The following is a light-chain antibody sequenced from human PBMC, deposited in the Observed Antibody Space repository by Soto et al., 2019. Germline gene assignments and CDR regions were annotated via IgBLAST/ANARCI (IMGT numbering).Light chain of an antibody. CDR1: QSVLYRSNNKNY. Sequence: DIVMTQSPDSLAVSLGERATINCRSSQSVLYRSNNKNYLAWYQQKPGQPPNLLIYWASTRESGVPDRFSGSGYGTDFTLTISSLQAEDVAVYYCQQYYSTPRTFGQGTKVEIK. CDR3: QQYYSTPRT. J-gene: IGKJ1*01. V-gene: IGKV4-1*01. CDR2: WAS.